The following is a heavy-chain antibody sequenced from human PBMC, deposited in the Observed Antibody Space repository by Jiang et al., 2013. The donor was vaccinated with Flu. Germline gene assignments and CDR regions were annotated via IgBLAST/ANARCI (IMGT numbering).Heavy chain of an antibody. CDR1: GGSFSGYY. D-gene: IGHD3-10*01. J-gene: IGHJ4*02. CDR3: ARRRRGSGSPFDY. Sequence: LLKPSETLSLTCAVYGGSFSGYYWSWIRQPPGKGLEWIGEINHSGSTNYNPSLKSRVTISVDTSKNQFSLKLSSVTAADTAVYYCARRRRGSGSPFDYWGQGTLVTVSS. V-gene: IGHV4-34*01. CDR2: INHSGST.